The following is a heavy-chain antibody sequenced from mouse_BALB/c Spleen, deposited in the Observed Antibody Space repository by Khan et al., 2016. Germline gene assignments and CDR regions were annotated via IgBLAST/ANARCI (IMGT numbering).Heavy chain of an antibody. Sequence: VQLQQSGAELVRPGVSVKISCKGSGYTFTDYAMHWVKQSHAKSLEWIGVISTYYGDASYNQKFKGKATMTVDKSSSTAYMELARLTSEDSAIYSCARNYRYFDYWGQGTTLTVSS. J-gene: IGHJ2*01. CDR3: ARNYRYFDY. V-gene: IGHV1S137*01. CDR1: GYTFTDYA. CDR2: ISTYYGDA. D-gene: IGHD2-14*01.